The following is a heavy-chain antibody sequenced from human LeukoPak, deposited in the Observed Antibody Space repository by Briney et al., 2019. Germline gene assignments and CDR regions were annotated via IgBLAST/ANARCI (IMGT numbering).Heavy chain of an antibody. CDR2: ISTYNGHT. CDR3: VRDGEGVAISVNYWFDP. J-gene: IGHJ5*02. CDR1: GYTFTSYG. D-gene: IGHD3-10*01. V-gene: IGHV1-18*01. Sequence: ASVKVSCKASGYTFTSYGISWVRQAPGQGLEWMGWISTYNGHTNYARKVQGRVTMTRDTSISTAYMELRGLRSEDTAVYYCVRDGEGVAISVNYWFDPWGQGTLVTVSS.